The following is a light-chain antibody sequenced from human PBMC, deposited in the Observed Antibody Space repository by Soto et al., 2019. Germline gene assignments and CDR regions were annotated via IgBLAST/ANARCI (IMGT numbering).Light chain of an antibody. CDR1: QSISSTY. CDR3: QQYGRT. Sequence: ETVLTQSPGTLSLSPGERATLSCRASQSISSTYLAWYQQKPGQAPRLLLYGASSRATGIPDRFSGSGSETDFTLTISRLEPEDVAVYYCQQYGRTFGQGTKVEIK. V-gene: IGKV3-20*01. J-gene: IGKJ1*01. CDR2: GAS.